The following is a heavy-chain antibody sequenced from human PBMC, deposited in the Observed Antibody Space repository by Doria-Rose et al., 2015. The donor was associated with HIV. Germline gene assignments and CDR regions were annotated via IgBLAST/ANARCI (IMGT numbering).Heavy chain of an antibody. V-gene: IGHV2-26*01. Sequence: QESGPVLVKPTETLTLTCTVFGVSLSSPGMGVSWIRQPPGKALEWLANTFSDDERSYKTSLKSRLTISGGTSNSQVVLTMTDMDPVDTATYYCARIKSSRWYHKYYFDFWGQGTLVIVSA. CDR3: ARIKSSRWYHKYYFDF. J-gene: IGHJ4*02. D-gene: IGHD6-13*01. CDR1: GVSLSSPGMG. CDR2: TFSDDER.